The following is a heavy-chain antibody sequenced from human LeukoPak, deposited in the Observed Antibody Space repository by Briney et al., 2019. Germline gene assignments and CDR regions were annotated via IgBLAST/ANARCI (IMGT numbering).Heavy chain of an antibody. CDR3: ARGSRDCGSVTCYDFDN. D-gene: IGHD2-21*01. CDR1: AFTFNDSA. Sequence: GGSLRLSCAASAFTFNDSAMAWVRQAPGKGLEWVSSITTSSTYIYYADSVKGRFTVSRDNAKNSLYLQMNSLRVADTAVYYCARGSRDCGSVTCYDFDNWGQGTLVTVSS. CDR2: ITTSSTYI. J-gene: IGHJ4*02. V-gene: IGHV3-21*01.